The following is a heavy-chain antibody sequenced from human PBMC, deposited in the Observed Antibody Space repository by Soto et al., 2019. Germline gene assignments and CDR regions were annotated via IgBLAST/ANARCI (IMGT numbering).Heavy chain of an antibody. J-gene: IGHJ6*03. V-gene: IGHV1-46*03. CDR3: ARTGSAKHSYYYYYMDV. D-gene: IGHD3-10*01. CDR2: INPSGGST. Sequence: ASVKVSSKTSGCTFTSYYMHWVRQAPGQGLEWMGIINPSGGSTSYAQKFQGRVTMTRDTSTSTVYMELSSLRSEDTAVYYCARTGSAKHSYYYYYMDVWGKGTTVTVSS. CDR1: GCTFTSYY.